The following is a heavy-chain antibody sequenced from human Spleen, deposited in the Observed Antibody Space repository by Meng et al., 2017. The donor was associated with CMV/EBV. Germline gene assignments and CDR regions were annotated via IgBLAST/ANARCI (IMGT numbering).Heavy chain of an antibody. D-gene: IGHD1-26*01. V-gene: IGHV3-7*03. CDR1: GFTLSTYW. CDR2: IGQDGTEK. J-gene: IGHJ3*02. Sequence: GESLKISCAASGFTLSTYWMSWVRQSPEKGLEWVANIGQDGTEKYYVDSVKGRFTISRDNAKNSLYLQMSRLGAEDTALYYCVKDLHGVSFYAFNIWGQGTMVTVSS. CDR3: VKDLHGVSFYAFNI.